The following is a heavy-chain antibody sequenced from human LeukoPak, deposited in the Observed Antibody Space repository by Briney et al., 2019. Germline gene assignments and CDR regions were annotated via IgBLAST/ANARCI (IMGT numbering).Heavy chain of an antibody. CDR1: GGSISSGGYY. V-gene: IGHV4-31*03. D-gene: IGHD3-22*01. CDR3: ARVSDYYDSSGYQFDY. Sequence: SQTLSLTCTVSGGSISSGGYYWSWLRQHPGKGLEWIGYIYYSGSTYYNPSLKSRVTISVDTSKNQFSLKLSSVTAADTAVYYCARVSDYYDSSGYQFDYWGQGTLVTVSS. CDR2: IYYSGST. J-gene: IGHJ4*02.